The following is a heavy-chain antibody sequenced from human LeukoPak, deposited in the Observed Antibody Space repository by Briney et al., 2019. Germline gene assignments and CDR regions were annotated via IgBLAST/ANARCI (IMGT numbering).Heavy chain of an antibody. V-gene: IGHV1-69*04. CDR3: ARDMGYGGYVGY. CDR2: IIPILGIA. J-gene: IGHJ4*02. D-gene: IGHD4-23*01. Sequence: GASVKVSCKASGYTFTSYGISWVRQAPGQGLEWMGRIIPILGIANYAQKFQGRVTITADKSTSTAYMELSSLRSEDTAVYYCARDMGYGGYVGYWGQGTLVTVSS. CDR1: GYTFTSYG.